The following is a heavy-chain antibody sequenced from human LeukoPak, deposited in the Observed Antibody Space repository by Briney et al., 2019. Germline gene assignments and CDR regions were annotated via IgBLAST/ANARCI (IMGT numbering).Heavy chain of an antibody. CDR1: GGSISSGGYS. V-gene: IGHV4-30-2*01. Sequence: SQTLSLTCAVSGGSISSGGYSWSWIRQPPGKGLEWIGYIYHTGSTYYNPSLKSRVTISVDTSKNQFSLKLSSVTAADTAVYYCARGVRGSGSYALDYWGQGTLVTVSS. D-gene: IGHD3-10*01. CDR3: ARGVRGSGSYALDY. CDR2: IYHTGST. J-gene: IGHJ4*02.